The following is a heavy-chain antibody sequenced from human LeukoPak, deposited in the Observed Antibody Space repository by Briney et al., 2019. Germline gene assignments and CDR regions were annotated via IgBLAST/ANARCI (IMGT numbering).Heavy chain of an antibody. V-gene: IGHV3-23*01. J-gene: IGHJ4*02. D-gene: IGHD3-22*01. CDR3: AKRGVVIRVILVGFHKEAYYFDS. CDR2: ISDSGGST. Sequence: PGGSLRLSCALSGITLSNYDMSWVRQSPGKGLEWVAGISDSGGSTHYADSVKGRFTISRDNPKNTLYLQMNSLRAEDTAVYFCAKRGVVIRVILVGFHKEAYYFDSWGQGALVTVSS. CDR1: GITLSNYD.